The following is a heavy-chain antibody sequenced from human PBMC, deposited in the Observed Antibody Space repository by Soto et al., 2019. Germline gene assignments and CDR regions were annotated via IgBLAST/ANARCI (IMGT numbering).Heavy chain of an antibody. Sequence: QVQLVQSGAEVKKPGSSVKVSCKASGGTFSNYAISWVRQAPGQGLEWMGGINPIFGRPNYAQKFRGRVTIAADESTSTGYMELSSLRSEDTAVYYCARDQRILQITSAFEIWGQGTMVTVSS. CDR2: INPIFGRP. CDR3: ARDQRILQITSAFEI. V-gene: IGHV1-69*01. J-gene: IGHJ3*02. D-gene: IGHD3-16*01. CDR1: GGTFSNYA.